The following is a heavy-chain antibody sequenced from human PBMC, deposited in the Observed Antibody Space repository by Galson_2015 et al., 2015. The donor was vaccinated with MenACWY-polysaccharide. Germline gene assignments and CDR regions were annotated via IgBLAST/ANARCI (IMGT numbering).Heavy chain of an antibody. CDR2: ISGSGFTT. V-gene: IGHV3-23*01. CDR3: AEVRGELSGYYYYGMDV. J-gene: IGHJ6*02. CDR1: GFTFSSYD. Sequence: SLRLSCATSGFTFSSYDMNWVRQAPGKGLEWVSSISGSGFTTKYADSVEGRFTISRDNSKNTVSLQMFSLRAEDSAAYYCAEVRGELSGYYYYGMDVWGQGTTVTVSS. D-gene: IGHD3-10*01.